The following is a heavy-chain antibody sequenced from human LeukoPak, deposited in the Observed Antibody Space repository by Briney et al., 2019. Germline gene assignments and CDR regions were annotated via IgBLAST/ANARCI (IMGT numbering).Heavy chain of an antibody. CDR2: IKQDGSEK. V-gene: IGHV3-7*01. Sequence: GGSLRLSCAASGFSFSSYWMSWVRQASGKGLGWVANIKQDGSEKDYVDSVKGRFTISRDNAKNSLYLQMNSLRAEDTAVYYCARVVVVAAADYWGQGTLVTVSS. CDR1: GFSFSSYW. D-gene: IGHD2-15*01. J-gene: IGHJ4*02. CDR3: ARVVVVAAADY.